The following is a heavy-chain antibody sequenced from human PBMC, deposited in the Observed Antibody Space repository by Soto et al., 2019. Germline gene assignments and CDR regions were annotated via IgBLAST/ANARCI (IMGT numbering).Heavy chain of an antibody. J-gene: IGHJ5*02. CDR1: GFSLSTSGVG. D-gene: IGHD3-10*01. CDR2: IYWNDDK. Sequence: QITLKESGPTLVNPTQTLTLTCTFSGFSLSTSGVGVGWIRQPPGKALEWLAVIYWNDDKHFSPSLKSKLTNIKDTSNHQAVLTLTNVDPVHTATYYCAHRCFWFGGEDWFDPWGQGTLVTVSS. V-gene: IGHV2-5*01. CDR3: AHRCFWFGGEDWFDP.